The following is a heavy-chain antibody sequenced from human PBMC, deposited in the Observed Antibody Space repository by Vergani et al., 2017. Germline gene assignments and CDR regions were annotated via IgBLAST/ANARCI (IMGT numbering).Heavy chain of an antibody. V-gene: IGHV4-39*07. CDR2: IYYSGST. CDR3: ARSITMIVVVLDAFDI. D-gene: IGHD3-22*01. Sequence: QLQLQESGPGLVKPSETLSLTCTVSGGSISSSSYYWGWIRQPPGKGLEWIGSIYYSGSTYYNPSLKSRVTISVDTSKNQFSLKLSSVTAADTAVYYCARSITMIVVVLDAFDIWGQGTMVTGSS. CDR1: GGSISSSSYY. J-gene: IGHJ3*02.